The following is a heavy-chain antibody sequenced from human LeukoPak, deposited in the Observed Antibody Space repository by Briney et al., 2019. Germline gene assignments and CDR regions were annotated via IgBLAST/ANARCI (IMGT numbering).Heavy chain of an antibody. CDR3: ARDITGPPTYYYYYMDV. Sequence: SETLSLTCNVSGGSFSSYFWSWIRRPAGKGLEWIGRLHASGGANYNPSLKSRVTMSLDTSKNQFSLKLMSVTAADSAVYYCARDITGPPTYYYYYMDVWGKGTTVTVSS. CDR1: GGSFSSYF. D-gene: IGHD2-8*02. V-gene: IGHV4-4*07. CDR2: LHASGGA. J-gene: IGHJ6*03.